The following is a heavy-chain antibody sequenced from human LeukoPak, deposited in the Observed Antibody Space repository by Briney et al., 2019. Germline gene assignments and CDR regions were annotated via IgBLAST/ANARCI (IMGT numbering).Heavy chain of an antibody. Sequence: SETLSLTCTVSGGSISSYYWSWIRQPPGKGLEWIGEINHSGSTNYNPSLKSRVTISVDTSKNQFSLKLSSVTAADTAVCHCARGKTSSWSRNWFDPWGQGTLVTVSS. J-gene: IGHJ5*02. CDR3: ARGKTSSWSRNWFDP. CDR2: INHSGST. D-gene: IGHD6-13*01. CDR1: GGSISSYY. V-gene: IGHV4-34*01.